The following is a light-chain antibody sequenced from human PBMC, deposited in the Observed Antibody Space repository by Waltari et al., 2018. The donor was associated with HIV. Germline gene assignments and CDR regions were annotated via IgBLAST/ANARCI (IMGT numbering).Light chain of an antibody. CDR2: NTD. CDR3: LLYMASGRV. V-gene: IGLV8-61*01. CDR1: SGSVSRAYY. Sequence: QTVVTQEPSFSVSPGGTITLTRGLSSGSVSRAYYPSWYQQTTGQPPRTLIYNTDSRSSGVPDRFSGSIVGNKAALTITGAQSEDESDYYCLLYMASGRVFGGGTRLTVL. J-gene: IGLJ3*02.